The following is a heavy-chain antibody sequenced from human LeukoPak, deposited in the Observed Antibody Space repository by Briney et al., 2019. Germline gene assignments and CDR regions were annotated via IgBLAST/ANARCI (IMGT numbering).Heavy chain of an antibody. Sequence: ASVKVSCKASGGTFSSYAISWVRQAPGQGLEWMGGIIPIFGTANYAQKFQGRVTITTDESTSTAYMELSSLRSEDTAVYYCASGPYSGYDSGFYFDYWGQGTLVTVSS. V-gene: IGHV1-69*05. J-gene: IGHJ4*02. CDR1: GGTFSSYA. D-gene: IGHD5-12*01. CDR3: ASGPYSGYDSGFYFDY. CDR2: IIPIFGTA.